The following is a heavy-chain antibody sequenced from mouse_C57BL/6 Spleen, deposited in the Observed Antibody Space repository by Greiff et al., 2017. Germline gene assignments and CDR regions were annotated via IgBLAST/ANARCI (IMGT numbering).Heavy chain of an antibody. V-gene: IGHV1-58*01. CDR3: ARNDYYGYFDV. D-gene: IGHD2-4*01. Sequence: VQLQQSGAELVRPGSSVKMSCKTSGYTFTSYGINWVKQRPGQGLEWIGYIYLGNGYTEYNEKFKSKATLTSDTSSSTAYMQLSSLTSEDSAIYCCARNDYYGYFDVWGTGTTVTVSS. J-gene: IGHJ1*03. CDR2: IYLGNGYT. CDR1: GYTFTSYG.